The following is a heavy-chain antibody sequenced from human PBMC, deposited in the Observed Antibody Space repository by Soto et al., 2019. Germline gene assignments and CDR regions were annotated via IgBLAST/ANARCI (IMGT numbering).Heavy chain of an antibody. Sequence: SETLSLTCTVSGGSISSGDYYWSWIRQPPGKGLEWIGYIYYSGSTYYNPSLKSRVTISVDTSKNQFSLKLSSVTAADTAVYYCARGLTCYYDSSGYDAFDIWGQGTMVTVSS. CDR1: GGSISSGDYY. J-gene: IGHJ3*02. D-gene: IGHD3-22*01. V-gene: IGHV4-30-4*01. CDR3: ARGLTCYYDSSGYDAFDI. CDR2: IYYSGST.